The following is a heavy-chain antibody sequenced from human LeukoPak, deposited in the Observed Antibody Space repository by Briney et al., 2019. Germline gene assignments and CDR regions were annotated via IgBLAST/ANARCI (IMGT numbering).Heavy chain of an antibody. D-gene: IGHD1-1*01. CDR2: MNPNSGNT. J-gene: IGHJ4*02. Sequence: ASVKVSCKASGYTFTSYDINWVRQATGPGLEWMGWMNPNSGNTGYAQKFQGRVTMTRNTSISTAYMELSSLRSEDTAVYYCARAVQLERRRLYYFDYWGQGTLVTVSS. CDR1: GYTFTSYD. V-gene: IGHV1-8*01. CDR3: ARAVQLERRRLYYFDY.